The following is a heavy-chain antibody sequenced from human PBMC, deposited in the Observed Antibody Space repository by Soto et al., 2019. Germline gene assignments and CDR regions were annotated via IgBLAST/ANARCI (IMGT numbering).Heavy chain of an antibody. Sequence: SETLSLTCTVSGGSISSGDYYWSWIRQPPGKGLEWIGYIYYSGSTYYNPSLKSRVTISVDTSKNQFSLKLSSVTAADTAVYYFARGSGSYYEGAWFDPWGQGTLVTV. CDR1: GGSISSGDYY. D-gene: IGHD3-10*01. CDR2: IYYSGST. CDR3: ARGSGSYYEGAWFDP. J-gene: IGHJ5*02. V-gene: IGHV4-30-4*01.